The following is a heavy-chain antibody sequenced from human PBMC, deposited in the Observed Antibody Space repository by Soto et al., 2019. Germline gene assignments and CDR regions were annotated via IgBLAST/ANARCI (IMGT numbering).Heavy chain of an antibody. CDR3: ASAGSGGSCLYNWFDP. CDR2: IIPIFGTA. CDR1: GGTFSSYA. Sequence: QVQLVQSGAEVKKPGSSVKVSCKASGGTFSSYAISWVRQAPGQGLEWMGGIIPIFGTANYARKFQGRVTITADESTSTAYMELSSLRSEDTAVYYCASAGSGGSCLYNWFDPWGHGTLGTVSS. D-gene: IGHD2-15*01. V-gene: IGHV1-69*01. J-gene: IGHJ5*02.